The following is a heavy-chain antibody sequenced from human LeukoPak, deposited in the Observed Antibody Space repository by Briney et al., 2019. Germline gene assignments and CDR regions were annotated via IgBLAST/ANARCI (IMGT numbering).Heavy chain of an antibody. V-gene: IGHV1-46*01. CDR1: GYTFSSYY. J-gene: IGHJ3*02. D-gene: IGHD3-10*01. Sequence: ASVKVSCKASGYTFSSYYVRWFRHCPRQGPGRVGINNPRGGSTRYAEKLQGRFNMTRDAYKSTVYVELRSQSSEHTAVYYCEKGSGSYLGYAFVIRVRGTMVTVCS. CDR2: NNPRGGST. CDR3: EKGSGSYLGYAFVI.